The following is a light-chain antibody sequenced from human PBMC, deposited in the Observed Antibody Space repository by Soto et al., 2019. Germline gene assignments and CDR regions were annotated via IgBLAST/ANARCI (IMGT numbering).Light chain of an antibody. CDR2: DAS. J-gene: IGKJ5*01. CDR3: QQRGNWPHSIT. CDR1: QSLSGY. V-gene: IGKV3-11*01. Sequence: IVLTHSPATLSLSPGERATLSFRSSQSLSGYLAWYQQKAGQAPRLLIYDASNRATGIPARFSGSGSETDFTLTISRLEPEDFAVYYCQQRGNWPHSITFGQGKRLEIK.